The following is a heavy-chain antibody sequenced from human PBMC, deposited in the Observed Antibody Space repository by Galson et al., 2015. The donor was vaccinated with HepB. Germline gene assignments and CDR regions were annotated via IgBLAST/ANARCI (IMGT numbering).Heavy chain of an antibody. J-gene: IGHJ4*02. D-gene: IGHD2-15*01. Sequence: SVKVSCKASGSTSTNYHIHWVRQAPGQGLEWMGIINPNDGVTSYPQKFQGRVTMTRDTSTSTVYMDLSSLRSEDTAVYYCARELVATYYFDYWGQATLVTVSS. CDR3: ARELVATYYFDY. V-gene: IGHV1-46*01. CDR1: GSTSTNYH. CDR2: INPNDGVT.